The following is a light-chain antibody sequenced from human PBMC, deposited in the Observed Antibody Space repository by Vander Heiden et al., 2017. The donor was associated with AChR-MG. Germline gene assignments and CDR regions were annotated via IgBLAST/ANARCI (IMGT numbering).Light chain of an antibody. CDR3: QQYNSWPYT. J-gene: IGKJ2*01. CDR1: QSVSTN. CDR2: GAS. V-gene: IGKV3-15*01. Sequence: EIVMTQSPAMLSVSPGERATLSCRASQSVSTNLAWYQHKPGQAPRLLIYGASTRATGIPARFSGSGSGTEFTLTISSLQSEDFAVYYCQQYNSWPYTFAQGTKLEI.